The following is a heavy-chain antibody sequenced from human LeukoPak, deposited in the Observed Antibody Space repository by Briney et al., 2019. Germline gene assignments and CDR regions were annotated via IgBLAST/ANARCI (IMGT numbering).Heavy chain of an antibody. V-gene: IGHV3-15*01. CDR1: GGSISSYY. Sequence: PSETLSLTCTVSGGSISSYYWSWIRQPPGKGLEWIGRIKSKTDGGKTDYAAPGKGRFTIARDDSKQTLYLQMNSPKTEATAVYYCTTDIRLDGDGYNYYFDYWGQGTLVTVSS. CDR2: IKSKTDGGKT. J-gene: IGHJ4*02. CDR3: TTDIRLDGDGYNYYFDY. D-gene: IGHD5-24*01.